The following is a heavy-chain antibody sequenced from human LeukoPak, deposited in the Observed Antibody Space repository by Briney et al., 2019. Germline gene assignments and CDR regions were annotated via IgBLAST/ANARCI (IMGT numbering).Heavy chain of an antibody. J-gene: IGHJ4*02. CDR1: GFTFSSYA. Sequence: GGSLRLSCAASGFTFSSYAMHWVRQAPGKGLEWVAVISYDGSNKYYADSVKGRSTISRDNSKNTLYLQMNSLRAEDTAVYYCARGDYGDFLPDYWGQGTLVTVSS. D-gene: IGHD4-17*01. CDR2: ISYDGSNK. CDR3: ARGDYGDFLPDY. V-gene: IGHV3-30-3*01.